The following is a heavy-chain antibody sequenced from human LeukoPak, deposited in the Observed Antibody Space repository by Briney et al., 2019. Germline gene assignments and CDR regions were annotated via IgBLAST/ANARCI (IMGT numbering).Heavy chain of an antibody. CDR3: ARAGPSSSWHQFDY. Sequence: GGSLRLSCTASGFTFGDYAISWVRQAPGKGLEWASVIYSGGRTYYADSVKGRFTISRDNSKNTLYFQMNSLRAEDTAVYYCARAGPSSSWHQFDYWGQGTLVTVSS. J-gene: IGHJ4*02. CDR2: IYSGGRT. CDR1: GFTFGDYA. V-gene: IGHV3-66*01. D-gene: IGHD6-13*01.